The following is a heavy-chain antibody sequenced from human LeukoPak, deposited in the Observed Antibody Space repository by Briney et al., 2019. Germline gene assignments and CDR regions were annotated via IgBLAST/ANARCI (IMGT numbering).Heavy chain of an antibody. Sequence: AGGSLRLSCAASGFTFSNYAMSWVRQAPGEGLEWVSSISGSGGTIYYADSVKGRFTISRDNSKNTLYLQMNSLRAEDTAVYYCAKDPWDGARYSGDWFDPWGQGTLVTVSS. D-gene: IGHD3-10*01. J-gene: IGHJ5*02. CDR2: ISGSGGTI. CDR1: GFTFSNYA. CDR3: AKDPWDGARYSGDWFDP. V-gene: IGHV3-23*01.